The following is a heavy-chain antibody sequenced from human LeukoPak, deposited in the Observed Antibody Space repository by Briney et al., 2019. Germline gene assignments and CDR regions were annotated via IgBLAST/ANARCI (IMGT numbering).Heavy chain of an antibody. D-gene: IGHD6-13*01. CDR1: GFTFSSYW. Sequence: GGSLRLSCAASGFTFSSYWMSWVRQAPGKGLEWVANIKQDGSEKYYVDSVKGRFTISRDNAKNSLYLQMNSLRAEDTAVYYCARDSPYSSSWYEGYWGQGTLVTVSS. CDR2: IKQDGSEK. CDR3: ARDSPYSSSWYEGY. J-gene: IGHJ4*02. V-gene: IGHV3-7*01.